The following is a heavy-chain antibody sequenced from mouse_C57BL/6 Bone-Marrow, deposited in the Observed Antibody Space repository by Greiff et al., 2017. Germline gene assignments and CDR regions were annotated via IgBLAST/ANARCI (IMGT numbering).Heavy chain of an antibody. CDR2: IDPSDSYT. Sequence: QVHVKQSGAELVRPGTSVKLSCKASGYTFTSYWMHWVKQRPGQGLEWIGVIDPSDSYTNYNQKFTGKATLTVDTSSSTAYMQLSSLTSEDSAVYYCARSPWFAYWGQGTLVTVSA. CDR3: ARSPWFAY. V-gene: IGHV1-59*01. CDR1: GYTFTSYW. J-gene: IGHJ3*01.